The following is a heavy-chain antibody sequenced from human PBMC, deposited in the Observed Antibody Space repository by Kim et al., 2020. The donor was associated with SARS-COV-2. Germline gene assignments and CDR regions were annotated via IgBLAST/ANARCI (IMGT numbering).Heavy chain of an antibody. CDR3: ARDRTLQYDSSGYYFGY. J-gene: IGHJ4*02. Sequence: GGSLRLSCAASGFTFSSYSMNWVRQAPGKGLEWVSSISSSSSYIYYADSVKGRFTISRDNAKNSLYLQMNSLRAEDTAVYYCARDRTLQYDSSGYYFGYWGQGTLVTVSS. V-gene: IGHV3-21*01. CDR2: ISSSSSYI. CDR1: GFTFSSYS. D-gene: IGHD3-22*01.